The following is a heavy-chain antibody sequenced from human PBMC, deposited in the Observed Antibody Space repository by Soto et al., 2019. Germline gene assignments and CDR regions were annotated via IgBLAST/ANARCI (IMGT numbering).Heavy chain of an antibody. CDR3: ARDRRDYGDYDFDY. D-gene: IGHD4-17*01. V-gene: IGHV3-33*01. Sequence: PGGSLRLSCAASGFTFSSYGMHWVRQAPGKGLEWVAVIWYDGSNKYYADSVKGRFTISRDNSKNTLYLQMNSLRAGDTAGYYCARDRRDYGDYDFDYWGQGTLVTVSS. J-gene: IGHJ4*02. CDR1: GFTFSSYG. CDR2: IWYDGSNK.